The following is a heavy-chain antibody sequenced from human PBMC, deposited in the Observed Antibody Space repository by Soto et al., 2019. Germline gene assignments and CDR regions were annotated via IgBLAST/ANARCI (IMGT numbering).Heavy chain of an antibody. CDR1: GYTFTSYD. Sequence: ASVKVSCKASGYTFTSYDINWVRQATGQGLEWMGWMNPNSGNTGYAQKFQGRVTMTRNTSISTAYMELSSLRSEDTAVYYCARWLDCSGGSCYSGAFDIWGQGTMVTVSS. J-gene: IGHJ3*02. D-gene: IGHD2-15*01. CDR2: MNPNSGNT. V-gene: IGHV1-8*01. CDR3: ARWLDCSGGSCYSGAFDI.